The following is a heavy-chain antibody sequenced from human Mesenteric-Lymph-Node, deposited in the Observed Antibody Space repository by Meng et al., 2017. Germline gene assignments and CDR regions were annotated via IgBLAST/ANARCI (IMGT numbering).Heavy chain of an antibody. J-gene: IGHJ4*02. V-gene: IGHV1-8*02. CDR1: GYPFTTYH. D-gene: IGHD3-10*01. CDR3: ERGGAEGVDY. Sequence: ASVKVSCKTSGYPFTTYHINWVRQAAGQGPEWMGWMSTNTGDTGYAQKFQGRISMTRDTSISTAYMELSNLIVEDTAVYYCERGGAEGVDYWGQGTLVTVSS. CDR2: MSTNTGDT.